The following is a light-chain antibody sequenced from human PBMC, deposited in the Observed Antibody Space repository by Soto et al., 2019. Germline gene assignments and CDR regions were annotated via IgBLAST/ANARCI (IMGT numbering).Light chain of an antibody. CDR2: GNT. CDR1: TSNIGGST. Sequence: QSVLTQPPSASGTPGQRVTISCSGSTSNIGGSTVSWHQQFPGAAPKLLIYGNTQRPLGVPVRFSASKSDTSASLAISGLQSEDEADYYCATWNDGVFVFGIGTKVNVL. J-gene: IGLJ1*01. CDR3: ATWNDGVFV. V-gene: IGLV1-44*01.